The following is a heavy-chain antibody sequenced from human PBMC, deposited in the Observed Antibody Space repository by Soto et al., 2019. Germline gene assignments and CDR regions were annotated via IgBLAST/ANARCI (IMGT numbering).Heavy chain of an antibody. Sequence: PGGSLRLSCAASGFTFSSYWMHWVRQAPGKGLVWVSRINSDGSSTDYADSVKGRFTISRDNAKNTLYLQMNSLRAEDTAVYYCARGFPTGGNTGDYWGQGTLVTVSS. CDR3: ARGFPTGGNTGDY. CDR1: GFTFSSYW. D-gene: IGHD3-10*01. CDR2: INSDGSST. V-gene: IGHV3-74*01. J-gene: IGHJ4*02.